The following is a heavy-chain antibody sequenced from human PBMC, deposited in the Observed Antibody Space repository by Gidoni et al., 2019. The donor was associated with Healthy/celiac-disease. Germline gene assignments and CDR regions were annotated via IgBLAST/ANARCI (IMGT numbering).Heavy chain of an antibody. J-gene: IGHJ4*02. D-gene: IGHD6-6*01. Sequence: QVQLQQWGAGLLKPAETLSLTCAVYGGSFSGYYWSWIRQPPGKGLEWIGEINHSGSTTYNPSLKSRVTISVDTSKNQFSLKLSSVTAADTAVYYCARGRSSSSPQYFDYWGQGTLVTVSS. V-gene: IGHV4-34*01. CDR1: GGSFSGYY. CDR2: INHSGST. CDR3: ARGRSSSSPQYFDY.